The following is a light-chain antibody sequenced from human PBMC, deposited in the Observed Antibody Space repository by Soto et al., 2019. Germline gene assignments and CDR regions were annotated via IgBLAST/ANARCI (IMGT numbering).Light chain of an antibody. CDR3: QQYNKWPLT. CDR2: SAS. Sequence: DIVLTQSPVTLSLSPGDRATLSCRASETVSSYLLWYQQKPGHTPRLLIYSASIGATGTPARFSGSGSGSDFTLTISSLQSEDFAVYYCQQYNKWPLTFGPGTKVDIK. J-gene: IGKJ3*01. CDR1: ETVSSY. V-gene: IGKV3-15*01.